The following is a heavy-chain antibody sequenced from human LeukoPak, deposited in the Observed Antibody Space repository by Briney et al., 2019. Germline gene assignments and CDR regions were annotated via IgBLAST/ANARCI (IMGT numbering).Heavy chain of an antibody. CDR3: ATEIIRRYNGSRQDGMDV. V-gene: IGHV3-30*03. D-gene: IGHD1-26*01. Sequence: GGSLRLSCAASGFTFSSYGMHWVRQAPGKGLEWVAVISYDGSNKYYADSVKGRFTISRDNSKNTLYLQMNSLRAEDTALYYCATEIIRRYNGSRQDGMDVWGQGTTVTVSS. CDR1: GFTFSSYG. J-gene: IGHJ6*02. CDR2: ISYDGSNK.